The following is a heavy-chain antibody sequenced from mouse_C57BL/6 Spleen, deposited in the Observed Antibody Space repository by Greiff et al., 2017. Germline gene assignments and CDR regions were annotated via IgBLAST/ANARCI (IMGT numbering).Heavy chain of an antibody. CDR1: GYSFTGYY. V-gene: IGHV1-42*01. J-gene: IGHJ4*01. CDR2: INPSTGGT. Sequence: VQLKESGPELVKPGASVKISCKASGYSFTGYYMNWVKQSPEKSLEWIGEINPSTGGTTYNQKFKAKGTLTVDKPSITAYMQLKRLTSKDSAVYYCARDGMDYWGQGTSVTVSS. CDR3: ARDGMDY.